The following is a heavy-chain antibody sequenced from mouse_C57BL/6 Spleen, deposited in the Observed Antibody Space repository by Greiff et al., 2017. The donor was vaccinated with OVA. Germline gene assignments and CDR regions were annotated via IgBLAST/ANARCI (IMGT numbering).Heavy chain of an antibody. CDR2: IDPSDSYT. V-gene: IGHV1-50*01. D-gene: IGHD1-1*01. CDR1: GYTFTSYW. CDR3: ARPYGSSYWYFDV. Sequence: VQLKQPGAELVKPGASVKLSCKASGYTFTSYWMQWVKQRPGQGLEWIGEIDPSDSYTNYNQKFKGKATLTVDPSSSTAYMQLSSLTSEDSAVYYCARPYGSSYWYFDVWGTGTTVTVSS. J-gene: IGHJ1*03.